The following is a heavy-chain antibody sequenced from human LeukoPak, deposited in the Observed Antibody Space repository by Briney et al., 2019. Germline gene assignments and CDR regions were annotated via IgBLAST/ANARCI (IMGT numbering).Heavy chain of an antibody. V-gene: IGHV1-24*01. CDR1: GYTSTDYY. CDR3: ATGPQLWRQDGWFDP. D-gene: IGHD5-24*01. J-gene: IGHJ5*02. CDR2: FDPEDGET. Sequence: ASVKVSCKVSGYTSTDYYVHWVQQAPGKGLEWMGGFDPEDGETIYAQKFQGRVTMTEDTSTDTAYMELSSLRSEDTAVYYCATGPQLWRQDGWFDPWGQGTLVTVSS.